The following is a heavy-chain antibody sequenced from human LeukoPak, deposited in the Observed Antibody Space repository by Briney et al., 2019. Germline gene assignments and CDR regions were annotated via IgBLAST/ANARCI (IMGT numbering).Heavy chain of an antibody. V-gene: IGHV1-2*02. CDR3: ATNMLKGYCSGGSCFFY. CDR1: GYTFTGYY. J-gene: IGHJ4*02. CDR2: INPNSGGT. Sequence: ASVKVSCKASGYTFTGYYMHWVRQAPGQGLEWMGWINPNSGGTNYAQKFQGRVTMTRDTSISTAYMELSRLRSDDTAVYYCATNMLKGYCSGGSCFFYWGQGTLVTVSS. D-gene: IGHD2-15*01.